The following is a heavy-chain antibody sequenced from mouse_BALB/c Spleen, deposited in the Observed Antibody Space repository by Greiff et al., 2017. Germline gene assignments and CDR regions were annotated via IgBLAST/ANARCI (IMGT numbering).Heavy chain of an antibody. Sequence: DVQLVESGGGLVQPGGSLKLSCAASGFTFSSYGMSWVRQTPDKRLELVATINSNGGSTYYPDSVKGRFTISRDNAKNTLYLQMSSLKSEDTAMYYCARGGHYYGSPFAYWGQGTLVTVSA. D-gene: IGHD1-2*01. CDR1: GFTFSSYG. CDR2: INSNGGST. V-gene: IGHV5-6-3*01. CDR3: ARGGHYYGSPFAY. J-gene: IGHJ3*01.